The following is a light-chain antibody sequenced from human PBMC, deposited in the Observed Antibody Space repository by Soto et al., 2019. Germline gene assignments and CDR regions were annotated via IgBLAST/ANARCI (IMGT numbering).Light chain of an antibody. CDR3: VHDLGGGDWV. CDR1: YGSVSTNYY. CDR2: NTH. J-gene: IGLJ3*02. Sequence: QTVVTQEPSFSVSRGRTVTLTCGLTYGSVSTNYYASWYQQTPGQAPRTLIYNTHTRSSGVPDRFSGSILGGKAARPMTGVQGEDESDYYRVHDLGGGDWVFGGGTKLTVL. V-gene: IGLV8-61*01.